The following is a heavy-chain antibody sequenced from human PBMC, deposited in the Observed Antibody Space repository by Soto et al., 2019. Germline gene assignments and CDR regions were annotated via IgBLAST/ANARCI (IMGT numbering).Heavy chain of an antibody. V-gene: IGHV3-11*01. J-gene: IGHJ4*02. D-gene: IGHD6-25*01. CDR2: ISSSAGTI. CDR3: VREGSESAAAGEVAC. CDR1: GFTFSAHY. Sequence: QVQLVESGGGLVKPGGFLRLSCAASGFTFSAHYMSWIRQAPGKGLARVSQISSSAGTIYYADSAKDRFTISRDNSKRSLNVQMDGLRADDTAVYYCVREGSESAAAGEVACWRRGTLVTVSS.